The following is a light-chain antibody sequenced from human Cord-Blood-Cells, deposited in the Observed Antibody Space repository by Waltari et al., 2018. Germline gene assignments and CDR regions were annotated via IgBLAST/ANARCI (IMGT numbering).Light chain of an antibody. CDR1: QDISNY. CDR2: DAS. V-gene: IGKV1-33*01. Sequence: DIQLTQSPSSLSASVGDRVTITCQTSQDISNYLNWYQQKPGKAPKLLIYDASNLETGVPSRFSGSGSGTDFTFSISSLQPEDIATYYCKQYDTLLFTFGPGTKVDIK. J-gene: IGKJ3*01. CDR3: KQYDTLLFT.